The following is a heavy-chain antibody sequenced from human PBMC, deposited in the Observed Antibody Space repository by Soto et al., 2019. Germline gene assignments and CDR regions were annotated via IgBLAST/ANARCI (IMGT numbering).Heavy chain of an antibody. V-gene: IGHV1-69*13. CDR1: GGTFSSYA. J-gene: IGHJ6*02. CDR2: IIPIFGTA. Sequence: SVKVSCKASGGTFSSYAISWVRQAPGQGLEWMGGIIPIFGTANYAQKFQGRVTITADESTSTAYMELSSLRSEDTAVHYCARDPYYYGSGEPYYYGMDVWGQGTTVTSP. CDR3: ARDPYYYGSGEPYYYGMDV. D-gene: IGHD3-10*01.